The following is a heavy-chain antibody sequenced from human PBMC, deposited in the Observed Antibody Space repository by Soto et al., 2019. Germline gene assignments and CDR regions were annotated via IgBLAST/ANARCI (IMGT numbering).Heavy chain of an antibody. V-gene: IGHV3-48*01. CDR3: ASSLSRVATYGDDAFDI. Sequence: GGSLRLSCAASGFTFSSYSMNWVRQAPGKGLEWVSYISSSSSTIYYADSVKGRFTISRDNAKNSLYLQMNSLRAEDTAVYYCASSLSRVATYGDDAFDIWGQGTMVTVSS. CDR1: GFTFSSYS. D-gene: IGHD5-12*01. J-gene: IGHJ3*02. CDR2: ISSSSSTI.